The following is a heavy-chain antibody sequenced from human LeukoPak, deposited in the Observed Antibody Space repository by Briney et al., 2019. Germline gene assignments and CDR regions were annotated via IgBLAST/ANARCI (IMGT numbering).Heavy chain of an antibody. Sequence: PGGSLRLSCAASGFTFSSYSMNWVRQAPGKGLEWVSSISSSSSYIYYADSMKGRFTISRDNARNSLYLQMNSLRAEDTAVYYCVRGKANYGSGSDVWGKGTTVTVSS. CDR1: GFTFSSYS. J-gene: IGHJ6*04. D-gene: IGHD3-10*01. CDR3: VRGKANYGSGSDV. V-gene: IGHV3-21*01. CDR2: ISSSSSYI.